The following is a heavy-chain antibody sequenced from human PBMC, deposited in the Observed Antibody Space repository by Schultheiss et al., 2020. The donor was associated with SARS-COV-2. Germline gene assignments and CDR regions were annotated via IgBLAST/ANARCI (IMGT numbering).Heavy chain of an antibody. CDR2: IWYDGNNK. CDR1: GFTFSSYG. CDR3: ATSESRLQEYQLLFLPPYYYYGMDV. V-gene: IGHV3-33*03. J-gene: IGHJ6*02. D-gene: IGHD2-2*01. Sequence: GGSLRLSCAASGFTFSSYGMHWVRQAPGKGLEWVAVIWYDGNNKYYADSVKSRFTISRVNAKNSLYLQMNSLRAEVTSVYYCATSESRLQEYQLLFLPPYYYYGMDVWGQGTTVTVSS.